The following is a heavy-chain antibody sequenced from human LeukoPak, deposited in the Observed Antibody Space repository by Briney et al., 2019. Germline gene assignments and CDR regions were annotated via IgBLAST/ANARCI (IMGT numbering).Heavy chain of an antibody. D-gene: IGHD3-22*01. Sequence: GGSLRLSCAASGFTFEDYTMHWVRQAPGKTLEWVSLISWDGTTYYTDSVKGRFTISRDNSKDSLYLQMDNLRSEDTAFYYCVKDLTYESSGSFFDYWGQGTLVTVS. J-gene: IGHJ4*02. CDR1: GFTFEDYT. V-gene: IGHV3-43*01. CDR3: VKDLTYESSGSFFDY. CDR2: ISWDGTT.